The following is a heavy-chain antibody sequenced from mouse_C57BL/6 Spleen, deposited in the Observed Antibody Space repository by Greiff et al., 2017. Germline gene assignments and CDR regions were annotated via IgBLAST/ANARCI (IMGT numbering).Heavy chain of an antibody. CDR3: TTRVTTGGYYFDY. J-gene: IGHJ2*01. V-gene: IGHV14-4*01. Sequence: EVQLQQSGAELVRPGASVKLSCTASGFNIKDDYMHWVKQRPEQGLEWIGWIDPENGDTEYASKFQGKATITADTSSNTAYLQLSSLTSEDTAVYYCTTRVTTGGYYFDYWGQGTTLTVSS. D-gene: IGHD2-2*01. CDR1: GFNIKDDY. CDR2: IDPENGDT.